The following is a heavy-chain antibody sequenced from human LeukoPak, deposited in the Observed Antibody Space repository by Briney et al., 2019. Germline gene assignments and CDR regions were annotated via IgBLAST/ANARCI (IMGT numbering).Heavy chain of an antibody. J-gene: IGHJ5*02. CDR2: IIPIFGTA. CDR1: GGTFSIYA. D-gene: IGHD3-3*01. V-gene: IGHV1-69*13. Sequence: ASVKVSCKASGGTFSIYAISWVRQAPGQGLEWMGGIIPIFGTANYAQKFQGRVTITADESTSTAYMELSSLRSEDTAVYYCARSGYPTSNWFDPWGQGTLVTVSS. CDR3: ARSGYPTSNWFDP.